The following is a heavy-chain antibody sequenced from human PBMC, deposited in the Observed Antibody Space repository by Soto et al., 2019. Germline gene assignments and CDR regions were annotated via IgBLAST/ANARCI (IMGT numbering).Heavy chain of an antibody. CDR2: INPSGGST. Sequence: APGQGLEWMGIINPSGGSTSYAQKFQGRVTMTRDTSTSTVYMELSSLRSEDTAVYYCASPRGAYCGGDCYSPYYYYGMDVWGQGTTVTVSS. V-gene: IGHV1-46*01. D-gene: IGHD2-21*02. CDR3: ASPRGAYCGGDCYSPYYYYGMDV. J-gene: IGHJ6*02.